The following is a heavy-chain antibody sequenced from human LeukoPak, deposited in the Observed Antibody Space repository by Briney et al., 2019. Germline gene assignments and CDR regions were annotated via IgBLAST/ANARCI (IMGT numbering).Heavy chain of an antibody. CDR1: GYTFASYD. CDR3: ASPLGYCSGGSCGY. V-gene: IGHV1-8*01. D-gene: IGHD2-15*01. CDR2: MNPNSGNT. Sequence: ASVKVSCKASGYTFASYDINWVRQATGQGLEWMGWMNPNSGNTGYAQKFQGRVTMTRDTSISTAYMELSRLRSDDTAVYYCASPLGYCSGGSCGYWGQGTLVTVSS. J-gene: IGHJ4*02.